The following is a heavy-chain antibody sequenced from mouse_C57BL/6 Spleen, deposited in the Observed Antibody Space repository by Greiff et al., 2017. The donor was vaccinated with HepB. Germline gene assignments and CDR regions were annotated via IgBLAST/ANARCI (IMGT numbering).Heavy chain of an antibody. V-gene: IGHV1-64*01. D-gene: IGHD1-1*01. CDR1: GYTFTSYW. CDR2: IHPNSGST. CDR3: AREHGLGSRYYFDY. J-gene: IGHJ2*01. Sequence: QVQLKQPGAELVKPGASVKLSCKASGYTFTSYWMHWVKQRPGQGLEWIGMIHPNSGSTNYNEKFKSKATLTVDKSSSTAYMQLSSLTSEDSAVYYCAREHGLGSRYYFDYWGQGTTLTVSS.